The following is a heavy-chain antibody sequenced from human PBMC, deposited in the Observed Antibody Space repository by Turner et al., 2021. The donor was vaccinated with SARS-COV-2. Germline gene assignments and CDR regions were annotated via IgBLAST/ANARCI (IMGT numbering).Heavy chain of an antibody. Sequence: QVQLVESGGGVVQPGRSRRLSCAASGFTFSSYALHWVRQAPGKGWEWVAVISYDGSKKYYADSVKGRFTISRDNSKNTLYLQMNSLRAEDTAVYYCARDPSVITFGGVIVIPRENYYYGMDVWGQGTTVTVSS. CDR2: ISYDGSKK. CDR3: ARDPSVITFGGVIVIPRENYYYGMDV. CDR1: GFTFSSYA. D-gene: IGHD3-16*02. J-gene: IGHJ6*02. V-gene: IGHV3-30*04.